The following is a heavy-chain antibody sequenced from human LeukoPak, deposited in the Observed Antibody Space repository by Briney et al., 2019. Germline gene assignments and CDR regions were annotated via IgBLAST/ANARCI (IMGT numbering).Heavy chain of an antibody. CDR3: TRVGELLWFGELLPNWFDP. D-gene: IGHD3-10*01. J-gene: IGHJ5*02. Sequence: GGSLRLSCTASGFTFGDYAMSWARQAPGKGLEWVGFIRSKAYGGTTEYAASVKGRFTISRDDSKSIAYLQMNSLKTEDTAVYYCTRVGELLWFGELLPNWFDPWGQGTLVTVSS. V-gene: IGHV3-49*04. CDR2: IRSKAYGGTT. CDR1: GFTFGDYA.